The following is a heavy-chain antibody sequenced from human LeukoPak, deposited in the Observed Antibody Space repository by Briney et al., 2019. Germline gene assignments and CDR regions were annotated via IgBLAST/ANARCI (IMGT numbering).Heavy chain of an antibody. CDR1: GGSISSGSYY. CDR2: IYTSGST. Sequence: SQTLSLTCTVSGGSISSGSYYWSWIRQPAGKGLEWIGRIYTSGSTNYNPSLKSRVTISVDTSKNQFSLKLSSVTAADTAVYYCAGALGYSGSDYFDYWGQGTLVTVSS. V-gene: IGHV4-61*02. CDR3: AGALGYSGSDYFDY. J-gene: IGHJ4*02. D-gene: IGHD5-12*01.